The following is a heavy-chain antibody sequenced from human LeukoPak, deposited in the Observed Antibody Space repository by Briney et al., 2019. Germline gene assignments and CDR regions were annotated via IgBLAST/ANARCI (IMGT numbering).Heavy chain of an antibody. CDR1: GFNFDRYT. J-gene: IGHJ4*02. CDR3: AKELDTMFFDY. V-gene: IGHV3-43*01. Sequence: GGSLRLSCATSGFNFDRYTIHWVRQAPGKGLEWVSLAGWAGGTTFYSDSVKGRFTISRDSGRKSVYLQINSLTTDDTAFYFCAKELDTMFFDYWGQGALVTVSS. CDR2: AGWAGGTT. D-gene: IGHD3-10*02.